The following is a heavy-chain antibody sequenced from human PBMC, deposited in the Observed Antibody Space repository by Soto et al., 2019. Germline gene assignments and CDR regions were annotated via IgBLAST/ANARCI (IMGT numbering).Heavy chain of an antibody. J-gene: IGHJ4*02. CDR3: ATGGQNDFWSGYYLDY. CDR1: GFTFNTYG. D-gene: IGHD3-3*01. CDR2: IWYDGSNK. V-gene: IGHV3-33*08. Sequence: GGSLRLSCTTSGFTFNTYGMHWVRQAPGKGLEWVAIIWYDGSNKYYADSVKGRFTISRDNSRSTLYLQMSSLRAEDTAVYYCATGGQNDFWSGYYLDYWGQGTQVTVSS.